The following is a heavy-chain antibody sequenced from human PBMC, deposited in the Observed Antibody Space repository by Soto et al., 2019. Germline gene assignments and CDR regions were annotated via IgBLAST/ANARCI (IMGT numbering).Heavy chain of an antibody. D-gene: IGHD3-10*01. CDR1: GYTFTGYY. CDR3: ARNNLPSVVRGVTYGMDV. CDR2: INPNSGGT. J-gene: IGHJ6*02. V-gene: IGHV1-2*04. Sequence: QVQLVQSGAEVKKPGASVKVSCKASGYTFTGYYMHWVRQAPGQGLEWMGWINPNSGGTNYAQKSQGWVTMTRDTFISTAYMELSRLRSDDTAVYYCARNNLPSVVRGVTYGMDVWGQGTTVTVSS.